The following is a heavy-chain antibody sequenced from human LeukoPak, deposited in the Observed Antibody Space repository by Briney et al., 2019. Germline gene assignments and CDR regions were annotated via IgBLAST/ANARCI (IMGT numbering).Heavy chain of an antibody. J-gene: IGHJ4*02. V-gene: IGHV3-30-3*01. CDR3: ARDARYYDILTGYPLFDF. Sequence: GGSLRFSCAASEITLSSYAMHWVRQAPGKGLEWVAVISYDGSNKYYADSVKGRFTISRDNSKNTLYLQMNSLRAVDTAVYFCARDARYYDILTGYPLFDFWGQGTLVSVSS. CDR2: ISYDGSNK. CDR1: EITLSSYA. D-gene: IGHD3-9*01.